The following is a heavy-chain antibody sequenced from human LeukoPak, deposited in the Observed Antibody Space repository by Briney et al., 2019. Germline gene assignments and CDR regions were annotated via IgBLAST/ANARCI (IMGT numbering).Heavy chain of an antibody. D-gene: IGHD3-22*01. CDR1: GFIFSSYA. V-gene: IGHV3-30*04. Sequence: GGSLRLSCAASGFIFSSYAIHWVRQAPGKGLEWVAVISYDGSNKYYADSVKGRFTISRDNSKNTLYLQMNSLRAEDTAVYYCAKGAATYYYDSSGVYDYWGQGTLVTVSS. J-gene: IGHJ4*02. CDR3: AKGAATYYYDSSGVYDY. CDR2: ISYDGSNK.